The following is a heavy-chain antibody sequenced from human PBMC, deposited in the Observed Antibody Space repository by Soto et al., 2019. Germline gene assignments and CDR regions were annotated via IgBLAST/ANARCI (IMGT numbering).Heavy chain of an antibody. CDR3: ARVVVPAAILRRGYYYGMDV. D-gene: IGHD2-2*02. CDR2: IDPSDSYT. J-gene: IGHJ6*02. V-gene: IGHV5-10-1*01. CDR1: GYSFTSYW. Sequence: RGESLKISCKGSGYSFTSYWISWVRQMPGKGLEWMGRIDPSDSYTNYSPSFQGHVTISADKSISTAYLQWSSLKASDTAMYYCARVVVPAAILRRGYYYGMDVWGQGTTVTVSS.